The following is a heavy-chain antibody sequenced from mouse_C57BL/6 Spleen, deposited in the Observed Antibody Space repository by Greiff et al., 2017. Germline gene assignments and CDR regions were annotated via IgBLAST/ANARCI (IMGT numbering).Heavy chain of an antibody. V-gene: IGHV1-50*01. CDR3: ARRGTWYFDV. J-gene: IGHJ1*03. D-gene: IGHD3-3*01. CDR1: GYTFTSYW. Sequence: QVQLQQPGAELVKPGASVKLSCKASGYTFTSYWMQWVKQRPGQGLEWIGEIDPSDSYTNYNQKFKGKATVTVDTSSSTAYMQLSSLTSEDSAVYYCARRGTWYFDVWGTGTTVTVSS. CDR2: IDPSDSYT.